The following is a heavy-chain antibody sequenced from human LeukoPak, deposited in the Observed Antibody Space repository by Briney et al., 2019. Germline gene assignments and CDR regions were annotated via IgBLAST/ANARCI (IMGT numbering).Heavy chain of an antibody. CDR3: ASGGVYDSSGSTPY. V-gene: IGHV4-59*01. CDR1: GGSISSYY. D-gene: IGHD3-22*01. CDR2: IYYSGST. J-gene: IGHJ4*02. Sequence: SETLSLTCTVSGGSISSYYWSWIRQPPGKGLEWIGYIYYSGSTNYNPSLKSRVTISVDTSKNQFSLKLSSVTAADTAVYYCASGGVYDSSGSTPYWGQGTLVTVSS.